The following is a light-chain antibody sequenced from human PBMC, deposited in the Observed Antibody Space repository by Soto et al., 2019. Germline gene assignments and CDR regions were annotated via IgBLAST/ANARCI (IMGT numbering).Light chain of an antibody. CDR2: DAS. CDR3: QQCYSPPLS. J-gene: IGKJ4*01. Sequence: QSPAPLSLSPGKQANLSFRASQSVSSYLAWYQQKPGQAPRLLIYDASNRATGIPARFSGSGSGTDFTLTISGLQPEDFASYYCQQCYSPPLSFGGGSKV. V-gene: IGKV3-11*01. CDR1: QSVSSY.